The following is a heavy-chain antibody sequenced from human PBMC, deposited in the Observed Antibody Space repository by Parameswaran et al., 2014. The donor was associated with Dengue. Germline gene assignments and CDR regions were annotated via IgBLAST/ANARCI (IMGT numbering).Heavy chain of an antibody. D-gene: IGHD6-6*01. V-gene: IGHV6-1*01. CDR2: TYYRSKWYN. J-gene: IGHJ5*02. CDR3: ASGTREYSSSSNWFDP. CDR1: GDSVSSNSAA. Sequence: SQTLSLTCAISGDSVSSNSAAWNWIRQSPSRGLEWLGRTYYRSKWYNDYAVSVKSRITINPDTSKNQFSLQLNSVTPEDTAVYYCASGTREYSSSSNWFDPWGQGTLVTVSS.